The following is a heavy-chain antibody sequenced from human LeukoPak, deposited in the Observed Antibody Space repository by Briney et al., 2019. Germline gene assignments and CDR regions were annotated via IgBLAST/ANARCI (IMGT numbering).Heavy chain of an antibody. D-gene: IGHD4-17*01. J-gene: IGHJ4*02. CDR3: ASSTTVPYYFDY. CDR2: IYSSGST. CDR1: GGSISSYY. V-gene: IGHV4-4*07. Sequence: PSETLSLTCTVSGGSISSYYWSWIRQPAGKGLEWIGRIYSSGSTKYNPSLKSRATISVDKSKNHFSLKLSSVTAADTAVYYCASSTTVPYYFDYWGQGTLVTVSS.